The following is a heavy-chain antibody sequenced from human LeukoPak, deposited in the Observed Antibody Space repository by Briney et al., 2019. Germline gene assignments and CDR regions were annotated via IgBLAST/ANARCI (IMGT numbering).Heavy chain of an antibody. J-gene: IGHJ5*02. Sequence: SETLSLTCTVSGGSISSYYWSWIRQPPGKGLEWIGYIYYSGSTNYNPSLKSRVTISVDTSKNQFSLKLSSVTAADTAVYYCAGSARLDWFDPWGQGTLVTVSS. V-gene: IGHV4-59*08. CDR3: AGSARLDWFDP. CDR2: IYYSGST. CDR1: GGSISSYY. D-gene: IGHD6-6*01.